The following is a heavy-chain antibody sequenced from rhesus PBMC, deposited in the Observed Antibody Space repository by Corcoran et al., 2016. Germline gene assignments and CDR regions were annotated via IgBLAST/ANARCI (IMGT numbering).Heavy chain of an antibody. CDR3: AREDFAPGHGLNS. V-gene: IGHV4-160*01. CDR2: IYGSSGAT. J-gene: IGHJ6*01. CDR1: GFSLTSDY. D-gene: IGHD1-38*01. Sequence: QEQLQESGPGPVRPSETLSLTCAVSGFSLTSDYWPWIRPPPGMGLEGSGCIYGSSGATYYNSFLKSRVTISTDTSKNQFSLKLNSVTAADTAVYYCAREDFAPGHGLNSWGQGVVVTVSS.